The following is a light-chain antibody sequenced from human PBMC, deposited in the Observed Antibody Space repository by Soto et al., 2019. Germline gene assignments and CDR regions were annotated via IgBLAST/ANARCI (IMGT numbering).Light chain of an antibody. Sequence: DIVMTQSPLSLPVTPGEPASISCRSSQSLLHSNGYNYLDWYLQKPGQSPQLLIYLGSNRASGVPDRFSGSGSGTDFTLIISRLEPADFAVYYCQQYGSSAITFGQGTRLEIK. CDR2: LGS. CDR3: QQYGSSAIT. CDR1: QSLLHSNGYNY. J-gene: IGKJ5*01. V-gene: IGKV2-28*01.